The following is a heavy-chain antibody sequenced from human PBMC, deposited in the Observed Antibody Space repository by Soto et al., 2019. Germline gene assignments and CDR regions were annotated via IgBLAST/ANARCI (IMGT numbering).Heavy chain of an antibody. CDR3: AKGDCSGGRCYRGFDY. V-gene: IGHV3-23*01. CDR1: GFTFSSYD. D-gene: IGHD2-15*01. CDR2: VSASGSIA. Sequence: GGSLRLSCAASGFTFSSYDMNWVRQAPGKGLEWVSGVSASGSIASYADSAKGRFTISRDNAKNTVFLQMTGLRAEDTAVYFCAKGDCSGGRCYRGFDYWGQGTLVTVSS. J-gene: IGHJ4*02.